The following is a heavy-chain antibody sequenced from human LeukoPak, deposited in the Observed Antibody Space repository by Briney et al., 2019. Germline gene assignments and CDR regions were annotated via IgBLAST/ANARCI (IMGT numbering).Heavy chain of an antibody. CDR3: ASTYDFWSGSIEY. D-gene: IGHD3-3*01. Sequence: PSETLSLTCTVSGDSINNYYWSWVRQPPGKGLEWIGYMYYTGSTSHNPSLNSRVTISVDTSKSQFSLQLSSVTAADTAVYYCASTYDFWSGSIEYWGQGTLVIVSS. CDR1: GDSINNYY. V-gene: IGHV4-59*01. J-gene: IGHJ4*02. CDR2: MYYTGST.